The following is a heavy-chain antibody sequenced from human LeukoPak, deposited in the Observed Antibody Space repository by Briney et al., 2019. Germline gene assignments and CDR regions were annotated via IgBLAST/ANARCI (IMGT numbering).Heavy chain of an antibody. Sequence: ASVNVSCKASGYPFTSYDINWVRQATGHGLEWMGWINPNSGSTDSAQKFQGRVTMTANTSISTAYMELNNLRSEDTAVYYCARLVGCGSTNCYSPDNWFDPWGQGTLVTVSS. J-gene: IGHJ5*02. D-gene: IGHD2-2*01. CDR3: ARLVGCGSTNCYSPDNWFDP. V-gene: IGHV1-8*02. CDR2: INPNSGST. CDR1: GYPFTSYD.